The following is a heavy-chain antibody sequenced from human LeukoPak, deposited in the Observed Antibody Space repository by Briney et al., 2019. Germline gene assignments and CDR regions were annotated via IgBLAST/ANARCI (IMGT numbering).Heavy chain of an antibody. CDR2: ISSSGSTI. D-gene: IGHD3-10*02. Sequence: GGSLRLSCTASGFTFSSHSMNWVRQAPGKGLEWVSYISSSGSTIYYADSVKGRFTISRDNAKNSLYLQMNSLRAEDTAVYYCAELGITMIGGVWGKGATVTISS. CDR1: GFTFSSHS. V-gene: IGHV3-48*04. J-gene: IGHJ6*04. CDR3: AELGITMIGGV.